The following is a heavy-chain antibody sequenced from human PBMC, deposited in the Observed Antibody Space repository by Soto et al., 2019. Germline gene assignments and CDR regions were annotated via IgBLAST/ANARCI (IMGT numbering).Heavy chain of an antibody. CDR2: IYYSGST. CDR1: GGSISSSSYY. D-gene: IGHD2-15*01. CDR3: ARDSTSLLGYCSGGSCYSDFDP. V-gene: IGHV4-39*02. J-gene: IGHJ5*02. Sequence: SETLSLTCTVSGGSISSSSYYWGWIRQPPGKGLEWIGSIYYSGSTYYNPSLKSRVTISVDTSKNQFSLKLSSVTAADTAVYYCARDSTSLLGYCSGGSCYSDFDPWGQGTLVTVSS.